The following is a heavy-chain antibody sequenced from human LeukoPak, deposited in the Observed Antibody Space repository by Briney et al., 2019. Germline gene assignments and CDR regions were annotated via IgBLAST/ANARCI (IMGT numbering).Heavy chain of an antibody. J-gene: IGHJ4*02. Sequence: SETLSLTCTVSGGSISNDYWSWIRQPPGKGLEWIGYVYYSGSTKYNPSLKSRVTISLDTSTNQFSLKLSSVTAADTAVYYCARLKRGGTSIRGVDYWGQGTLVTVSS. CDR2: VYYSGST. CDR3: ARLKRGGTSIRGVDY. D-gene: IGHD1-1*01. CDR1: GGSISNDY. V-gene: IGHV4-59*08.